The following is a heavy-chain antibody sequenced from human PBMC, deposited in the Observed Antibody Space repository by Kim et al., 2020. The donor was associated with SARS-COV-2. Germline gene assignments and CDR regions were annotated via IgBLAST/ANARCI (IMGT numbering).Heavy chain of an antibody. CDR2: IYHSGST. CDR3: ARAPRRGLVVAQYYFDY. CDR1: GGSISSSNW. D-gene: IGHD2-8*02. V-gene: IGHV4-4*02. Sequence: SETLSLTCAVSGGSISSSNWWSWVRQPPGKGLEWIGEIYHSGSTNYNPSLKSRVTISVDKSKNQFSLKLSSVTAADTAVYYCARAPRRGLVVAQYYFDYWGQGTLVTVSS. J-gene: IGHJ4*02.